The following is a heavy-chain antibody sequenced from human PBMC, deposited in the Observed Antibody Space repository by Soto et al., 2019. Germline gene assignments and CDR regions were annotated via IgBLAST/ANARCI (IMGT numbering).Heavy chain of an antibody. D-gene: IGHD3-3*01. CDR3: ARTLRKITIFVVVISSPSKWFDP. CDR1: GYTITSTG. J-gene: IGHJ5*02. Sequence: AALVKVSCKASGYTITSTGISWVRQAPGQGLEWMGWISAYNGNTNYAQKLQGRVTMTTDTSTSTAYMELRSLRSDDTAVYYCARTLRKITIFVVVISSPSKWFDPRGQGPLLTVSS. V-gene: IGHV1-18*01. CDR2: ISAYNGNT.